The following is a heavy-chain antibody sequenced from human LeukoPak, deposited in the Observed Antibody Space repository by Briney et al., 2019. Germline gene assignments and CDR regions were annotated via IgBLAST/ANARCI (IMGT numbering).Heavy chain of an antibody. CDR3: ARDWGTTGTTGWMFDY. J-gene: IGHJ4*02. CDR1: GFTFSTYS. V-gene: IGHV3-48*02. D-gene: IGHD1-1*01. CDR2: ISGSSSTI. Sequence: GGSLRLSCAASGFTFSTYSMTWVRQAPGKGLEWVSYISGSSSTIYYAGSVKGRFTISRDNAKNPVYLQMNSLRDDDTALYYCARDWGTTGTTGWMFDYWGQGTPVTVSS.